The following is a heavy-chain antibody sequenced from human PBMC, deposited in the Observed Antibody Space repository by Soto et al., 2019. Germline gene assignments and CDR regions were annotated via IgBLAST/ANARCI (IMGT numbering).Heavy chain of an antibody. CDR2: ISYDGSNR. CDR3: AKSGTIRFYHSGTDV. D-gene: IGHD2-2*01. V-gene: IGHV3-30*18. CDR1: GFTVSRYG. J-gene: IGHJ6*02. Sequence: GGSLRLSCAASGFTVSRYGMHWVRQAPGKGLQWVSVISYDGSNRDYADSVKGRFTISRDNSKNTVFLQMTSLRVDDTGVYYCAKSGTIRFYHSGTDVRCQGPTGTVSS.